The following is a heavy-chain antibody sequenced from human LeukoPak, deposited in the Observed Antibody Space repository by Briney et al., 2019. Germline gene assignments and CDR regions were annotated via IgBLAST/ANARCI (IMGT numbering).Heavy chain of an antibody. CDR1: GFTFSSYS. CDR2: ISSSSSYI. Sequence: PGGSLRLSCAASGFTFSSYSMNWVRQAPGKGPEWVSSISSSSSYIYYADSVKGRFTISRDNAKNSLYLQMNSLRAEDTAVYYCAREILRQWPDWGQGTLVTVSS. CDR3: AREILRQWPD. V-gene: IGHV3-21*01. J-gene: IGHJ4*02. D-gene: IGHD6-19*01.